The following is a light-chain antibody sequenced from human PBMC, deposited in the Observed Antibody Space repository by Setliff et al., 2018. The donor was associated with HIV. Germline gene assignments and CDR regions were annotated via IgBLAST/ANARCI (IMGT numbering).Light chain of an antibody. CDR1: SSDVGGYNY. CDR3: CSYAGSYPSYV. Sequence: QSALTQPRSVSGSPGQSVTISCTGTSSDVGGYNYVSWYQQYPGKAPKLMIYDVSERPSGVPDRFSGSKSGNMASLTISGLQAEDDADYYCCSYAGSYPSYVFGTGTKVTVL. CDR2: DVS. J-gene: IGLJ1*01. V-gene: IGLV2-11*01.